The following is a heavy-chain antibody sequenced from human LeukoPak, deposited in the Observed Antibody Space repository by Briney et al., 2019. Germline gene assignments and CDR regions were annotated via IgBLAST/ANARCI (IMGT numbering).Heavy chain of an antibody. CDR2: MNPNSGNT. V-gene: IGHV1-8*01. CDR1: GYTFTSYD. CDR3: ARGGRVGATPGGSDY. J-gene: IGHJ4*02. D-gene: IGHD1-26*01. Sequence: ASVKVSCKASGYTFTSYDINWVRQATGQGLEWMGWMNPNSGNTNYAQKFQGRVTMTRDTSISTAYMELSRLRSDDTAVYYCARGGRVGATPGGSDYWGQGTLVTVSS.